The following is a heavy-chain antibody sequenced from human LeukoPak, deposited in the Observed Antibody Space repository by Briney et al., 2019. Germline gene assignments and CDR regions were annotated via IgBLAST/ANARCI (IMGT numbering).Heavy chain of an antibody. Sequence: GGSLRLSCAASGFTFSSYAMNWVRQAPGKGLEWVSTISGSGDSTYYADSVKGRFTISRDNSKNTLYLQMNSLRAEDTAVYYCVKGLQWLVSFDYWGQGTLVTVSS. D-gene: IGHD6-19*01. CDR3: VKGLQWLVSFDY. CDR2: ISGSGDST. CDR1: GFTFSSYA. V-gene: IGHV3-23*01. J-gene: IGHJ4*02.